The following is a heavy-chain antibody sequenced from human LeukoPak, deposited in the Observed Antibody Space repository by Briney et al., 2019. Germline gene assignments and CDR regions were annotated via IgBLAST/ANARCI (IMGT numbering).Heavy chain of an antibody. J-gene: IGHJ3*02. CDR2: ISSSGSTI. V-gene: IGHV3-48*04. CDR3: ARRAWDAFDI. CDR1: GFTFSSCS. Sequence: GGSLRLSCTASGFTFSSCSMNWVRQAPGKGLEWVSYISSSGSTIYYADSVKGRFTISRDNAKTSLYLQMNTLRAEDTAVYYCARRAWDAFDIWGQGTMVTVSS.